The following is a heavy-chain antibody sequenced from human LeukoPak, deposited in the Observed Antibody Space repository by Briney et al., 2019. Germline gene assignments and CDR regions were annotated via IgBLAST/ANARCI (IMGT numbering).Heavy chain of an antibody. Sequence: GGSLRLSCAASGFTFSSYAMHWVRQAPGKGLEWVAVISYDGSNKYYADSVKGRFTTSRDYSKNTLYLQMNSLRAEDTAVYYCAREEGLVLDYWGQGTLVTVSS. CDR1: GFTFSSYA. V-gene: IGHV3-30-3*01. CDR2: ISYDGSNK. CDR3: AREEGLVLDY. D-gene: IGHD2-8*02. J-gene: IGHJ4*02.